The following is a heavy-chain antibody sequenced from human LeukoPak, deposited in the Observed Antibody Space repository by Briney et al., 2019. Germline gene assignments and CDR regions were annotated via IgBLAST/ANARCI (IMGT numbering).Heavy chain of an antibody. V-gene: IGHV3-73*01. CDR3: TRGGYGGNYYGIDY. CDR1: GFTFSEST. CDR2: IRTKPKSYAT. Sequence: GGSLRLSCAASGFTFSESTMHWVRQGSGKGLELVGRIRTKPKSYATEYAASVKGRFTISRDDSKKAEYLQMNSLKTEDTAVYYCTRGGYGGNYYGIDYWGQGTLVTVSS. D-gene: IGHD1-26*01. J-gene: IGHJ4*02.